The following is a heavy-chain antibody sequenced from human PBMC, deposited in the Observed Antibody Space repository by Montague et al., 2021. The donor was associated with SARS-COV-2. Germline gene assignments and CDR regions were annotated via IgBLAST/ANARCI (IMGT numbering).Heavy chain of an antibody. Sequence: SETLSLTCAVYGGSFSAFYWDWIRQSPEKGLEWIGEIDHNGLTKSNPSLGSRFITSVDKSKSQFSLKVTSLTAADAAMYYCAAGKYVDGSGRTWFDYWGQGTLVTVSS. J-gene: IGHJ5*01. CDR2: IDHNGLT. V-gene: IGHV4-34*01. D-gene: IGHD3-10*01. CDR3: AAGKYVDGSGRTWFDY. CDR1: GGSFSAFY.